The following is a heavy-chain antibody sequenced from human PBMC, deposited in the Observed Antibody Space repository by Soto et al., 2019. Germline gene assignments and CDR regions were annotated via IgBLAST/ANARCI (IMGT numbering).Heavy chain of an antibody. CDR3: AKLGSSSWSPHYYFDY. V-gene: IGHV3-23*01. D-gene: IGHD2-2*01. Sequence: EVQLLESGGGLVQPGGSLRLSCAASGFTFNNYAMGWVRQAPGKGLEWVSAITDSGDDTYYIDSVKGRFTISRDNSKSTLYRQMNSLRAEDTAIDYCAKLGSSSWSPHYYFDYWGQGTLVTVSS. CDR2: ITDSGDDT. J-gene: IGHJ4*02. CDR1: GFTFNNYA.